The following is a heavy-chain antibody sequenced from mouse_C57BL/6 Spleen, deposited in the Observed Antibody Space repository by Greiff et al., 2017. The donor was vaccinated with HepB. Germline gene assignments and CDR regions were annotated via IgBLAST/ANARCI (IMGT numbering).Heavy chain of an antibody. J-gene: IGHJ2*01. CDR3: ARGHYYDYDFDY. CDR2: ISYDGSN. D-gene: IGHD2-4*01. CDR1: GYSITSGYY. V-gene: IGHV3-6*01. Sequence: VQLKESGPGLVKPSQSLSLTCSVTGYSITSGYYWNWIRQFPGNKLEWMGYISYDGSNNYNPSLKNRISITRDTSKNQFFLKLNSVTTEDTATYYCARGHYYDYDFDYWGQGTTLTVSS.